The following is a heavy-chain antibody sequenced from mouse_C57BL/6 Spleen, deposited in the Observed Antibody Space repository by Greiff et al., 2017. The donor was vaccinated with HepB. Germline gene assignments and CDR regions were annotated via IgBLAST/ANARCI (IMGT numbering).Heavy chain of an antibody. CDR1: GYTFTSYW. J-gene: IGHJ4*01. V-gene: IGHV1-50*01. Sequence: QVQLQQPGAELVKPGASVKLSCKASGYTFTSYWMQWVNQRPGQGLEWIGEIDPSDSYTNYNQKFKGKATLTVDTSSSTAYMQLSSLTSEDSAVYYCARWHYDLYAMSDWGQGTSVTVSS. D-gene: IGHD2-4*01. CDR2: IDPSDSYT. CDR3: ARWHYDLYAMSD.